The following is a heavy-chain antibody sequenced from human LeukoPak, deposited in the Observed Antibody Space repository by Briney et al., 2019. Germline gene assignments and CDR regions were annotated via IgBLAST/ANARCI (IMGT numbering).Heavy chain of an antibody. CDR1: GYTFTGYY. D-gene: IGHD4-17*01. Sequence: ASVTVSCKASGYTFTGYYMHWVRQAPGQGLEWMGWINPNSGGTNYAQKFQGRVTMTRDTSISTAYMELSRLRSDDTAVCYCARQRTVRFSSQLFQHWGQGTLVTVSS. J-gene: IGHJ1*01. CDR2: INPNSGGT. CDR3: ARQRTVRFSSQLFQH. V-gene: IGHV1-2*02.